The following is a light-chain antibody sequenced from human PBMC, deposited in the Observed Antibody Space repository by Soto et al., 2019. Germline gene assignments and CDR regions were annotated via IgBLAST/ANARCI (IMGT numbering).Light chain of an antibody. CDR3: QQYNSYWT. J-gene: IGKJ1*01. CDR2: DSS. V-gene: IGKV1-33*01. CDR1: QDISNY. Sequence: DIQMTQSPSSLSASVGDRVTITCQASQDISNYLNWHQQKPGKGPKLLIHDSSNLEIGVPSRFSGSGSGTEFTLTISSLQPDDFATYYCQQYNSYWTFGQGTKVDIK.